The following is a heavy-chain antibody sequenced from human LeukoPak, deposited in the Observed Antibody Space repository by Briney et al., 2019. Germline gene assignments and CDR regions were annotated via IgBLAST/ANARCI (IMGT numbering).Heavy chain of an antibody. J-gene: IGHJ4*02. CDR2: ISSSGSTI. CDR3: AYYGSGSYSSFDY. D-gene: IGHD3-10*01. CDR1: GFTFSSYG. V-gene: IGHV3-48*04. Sequence: PGGSLRLSCAASGFTFSSYGMTWVRQAPGKGLEWISYISSSGSTIYYADSVKGRFTISRDNAKNSLYLQMNSLRAEDTAVYYCAYYGSGSYSSFDYWGQGTLVTVSS.